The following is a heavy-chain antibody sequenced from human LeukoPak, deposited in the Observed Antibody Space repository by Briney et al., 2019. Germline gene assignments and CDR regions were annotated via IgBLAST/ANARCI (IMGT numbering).Heavy chain of an antibody. CDR3: ARDPYGFGELLGNFDY. Sequence: GGSLRLSCAASGFTFSSYSMNWVRQAPGKGLEWVSSISSSSSYIYYADSVKGRFTISRDNAKNSLYLQMNSLRAEDTAVYYCARDPYGFGELLGNFDYWGQGTLVTVSS. CDR2: ISSSSSYI. V-gene: IGHV3-21*01. CDR1: GFTFSSYS. D-gene: IGHD3-10*01. J-gene: IGHJ4*02.